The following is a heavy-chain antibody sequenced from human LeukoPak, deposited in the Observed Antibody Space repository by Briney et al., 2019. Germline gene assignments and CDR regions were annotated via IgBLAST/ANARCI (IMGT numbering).Heavy chain of an antibody. D-gene: IGHD6-6*01. CDR1: GYTFTGYY. CDR3: GRNPLVRRNWFDP. CDR2: INPNSGGT. V-gene: IGHV1-2*02. Sequence: AASVEVSCKASGYTFTGYYMHWVRQAPGQGLEWMGWINPNSGGTNYAQKFKGRVTMTRDTSISTAYMELSRLRSDDPAVYYCGRNPLVRRNWFDPGGRGTLVTVSS. J-gene: IGHJ5*02.